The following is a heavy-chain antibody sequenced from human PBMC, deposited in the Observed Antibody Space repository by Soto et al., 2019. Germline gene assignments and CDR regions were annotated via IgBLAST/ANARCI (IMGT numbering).Heavy chain of an antibody. Sequence: ASVKVSCKASGYTCFTYDISWVLQAPGQGLEWMGWISTYSGDTKYAQKFQGRVTMTTDTSTTTAYLELRSLRSDDTAVYYCARHHGPTTSENWFDPWGQGTLVTVSS. CDR1: GYTCFTYD. CDR3: ARHHGPTTSENWFDP. D-gene: IGHD5-12*01. V-gene: IGHV1-18*01. J-gene: IGHJ5*02. CDR2: ISTYSGDT.